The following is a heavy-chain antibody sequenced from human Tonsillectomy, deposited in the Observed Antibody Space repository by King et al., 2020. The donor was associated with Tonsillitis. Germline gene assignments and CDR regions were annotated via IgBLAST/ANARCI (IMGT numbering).Heavy chain of an antibody. CDR1: GYTFSSYG. CDR3: ARADHDYGDYYYYGMDV. J-gene: IGHJ6*02. D-gene: IGHD4-17*01. Sequence: QLVQSGAEVKKPGASVKVSCKASGYTFSSYGISWVRQAPGQGLEWMGWISAYNGNTNYAQKLQGRATMTTDTSTSTAYMELRSLRSDDTAVYYCARADHDYGDYYYYGMDVWGQGTTVTVSS. CDR2: ISAYNGNT. V-gene: IGHV1-18*01.